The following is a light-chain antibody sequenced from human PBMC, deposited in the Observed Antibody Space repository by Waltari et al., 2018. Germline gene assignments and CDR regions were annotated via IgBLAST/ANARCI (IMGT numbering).Light chain of an antibody. CDR3: LVSPGDTFCV. Sequence: QAVVTQESSLTVSPGGTVTLTCGSSTGTVTDGNYPYWLQQKPGQARRTLIYDTNNKHPWKRARFSGSIFGGKGALTLSGAQPEDEADCYCLVSPGDTFCVFGGGTKLTVL. J-gene: IGLJ3*02. V-gene: IGLV7-46*01. CDR1: TGTVTDGNY. CDR2: DTN.